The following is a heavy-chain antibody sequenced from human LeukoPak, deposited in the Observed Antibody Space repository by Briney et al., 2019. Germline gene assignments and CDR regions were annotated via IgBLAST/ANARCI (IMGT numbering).Heavy chain of an antibody. J-gene: IGHJ3*01. CDR1: GFTFSSYA. V-gene: IGHV3-23*01. CDR2: ISGYGGST. D-gene: IGHD3-22*01. Sequence: PGGSLRLSCAASGFTFSSYAMSWVRQAPGEGLEWVSFISGYGGSTYYADSVKGRFTISKDNSKNTLYLQMNSLRAEDTAVYYCAAEAAYYYDSRDAFDVWGQGTMVTVSS. CDR3: AAEAAYYYDSRDAFDV.